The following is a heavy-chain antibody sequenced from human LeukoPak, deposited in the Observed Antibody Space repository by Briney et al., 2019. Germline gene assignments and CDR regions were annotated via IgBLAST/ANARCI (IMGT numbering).Heavy chain of an antibody. V-gene: IGHV3-30*18. D-gene: IGHD6-6*01. CDR3: AKDSNLAARRPLEFDY. CDR2: ISYDGSNK. J-gene: IGHJ4*02. Sequence: PGGSLRLSCAASGFTFSSYGMHWVRQAPGKGLEWVAVISYDGSNKYYADSVKGRFTISRDNSRNTLYLQMNSLRAEDTAVYYCAKDSNLAARRPLEFDYWGQGTLVTVSS. CDR1: GFTFSSYG.